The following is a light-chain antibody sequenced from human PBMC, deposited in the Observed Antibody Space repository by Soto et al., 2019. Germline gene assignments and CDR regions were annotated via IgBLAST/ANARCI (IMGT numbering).Light chain of an antibody. Sequence: EIVLKQSPATLSLSPGERATLSCRASQSVSSYLAWYQQKPGQAPRLXXYDASNRANGIPARFSGSGSGTEFTLTISSLLSEDFAVYDCQQRSNWPSITFGQGTRLEIK. CDR1: QSVSSY. V-gene: IGKV3-11*01. CDR2: DAS. CDR3: QQRSNWPSIT. J-gene: IGKJ5*01.